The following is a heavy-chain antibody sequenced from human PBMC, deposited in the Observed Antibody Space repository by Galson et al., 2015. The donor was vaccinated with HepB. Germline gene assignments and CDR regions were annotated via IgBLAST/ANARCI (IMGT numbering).Heavy chain of an antibody. CDR1: GFTFSSYA. J-gene: IGHJ2*01. D-gene: IGHD3-22*01. Sequence: SLRLSCAASGFTFSSYAMSWVRQAPGKGLEWVSAISGSGGSTYYADSVKGRFTISRDNSKNTLYLQMNSLRAEDTAVYYCARKSPSSGYYSWYFDLWGRGTLVTVSS. CDR3: ARKSPSSGYYSWYFDL. CDR2: ISGSGGST. V-gene: IGHV3-23*01.